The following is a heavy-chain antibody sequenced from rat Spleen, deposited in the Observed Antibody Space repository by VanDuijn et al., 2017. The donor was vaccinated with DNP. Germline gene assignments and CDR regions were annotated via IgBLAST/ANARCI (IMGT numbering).Heavy chain of an antibody. D-gene: IGHD1-11*01. CDR1: GFTFSNYG. CDR2: ISSGGDNT. Sequence: EVQLVESGGGLVQPGRSLKLSCAASGFTFSNYGMAWVRQAPTKGLEWVASISSGGDNTYYRDSVKGRFTISRNNAKNTQYLQMDSLRSEDTATFYCARDAGGPFDYWGQGVMVTVSS. CDR3: ARDAGGPFDY. V-gene: IGHV5S13*01. J-gene: IGHJ2*01.